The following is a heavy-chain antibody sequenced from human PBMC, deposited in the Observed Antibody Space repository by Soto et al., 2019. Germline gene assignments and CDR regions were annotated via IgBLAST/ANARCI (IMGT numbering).Heavy chain of an antibody. CDR3: ARLGFGVLYGMDV. CDR1: GYSFTSYW. D-gene: IGHD3-10*01. J-gene: IGHJ6*02. V-gene: IGHV5-10-1*01. Sequence: GESLKISCKASGYSFTSYWISWVRQMPGKGLEWMGRVDPSDSYTNYSPSFQGHVTVSADKSISTAYLQWSSLKASDTAMYYCARLGFGVLYGMDVWGQGTTVTVSS. CDR2: VDPSDSYT.